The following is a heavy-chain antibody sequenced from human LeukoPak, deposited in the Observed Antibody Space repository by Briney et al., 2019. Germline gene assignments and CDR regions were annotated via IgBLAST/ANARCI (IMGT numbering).Heavy chain of an antibody. CDR3: ARDGTSSSGYYDAFDI. Sequence: SETLSLTCTVSGYSISSDYYWGWIRQPPGKGLEWIGFIYHSGSTYYNPSLKSRVTISVDTSKNQFSLKLSSVTAADTAVYYCARDGTSSSGYYDAFDIWGQGTMVTVSS. J-gene: IGHJ3*02. D-gene: IGHD3-22*01. CDR2: IYHSGST. CDR1: GYSISSDYY. V-gene: IGHV4-38-2*02.